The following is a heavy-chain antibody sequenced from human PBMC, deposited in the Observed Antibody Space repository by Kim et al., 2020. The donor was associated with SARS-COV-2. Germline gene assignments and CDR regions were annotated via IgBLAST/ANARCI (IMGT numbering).Heavy chain of an antibody. J-gene: IGHJ4*02. D-gene: IGHD4-17*01. CDR3: ARVRAEDYGDYFDY. V-gene: IGHV3-33*01. Sequence: ADSVKGRFTISRDNSKNTLYLQMNSLRAEDTAVYYCARVRAEDYGDYFDYWGQGTLVTVSS.